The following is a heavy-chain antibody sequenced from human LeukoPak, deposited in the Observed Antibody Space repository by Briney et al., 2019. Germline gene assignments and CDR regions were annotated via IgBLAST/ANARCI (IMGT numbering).Heavy chain of an antibody. Sequence: PGGSLRLSCAASGFTFSSYAMHWVRQAPGKGLEWVAVISYDGSNKYYADSVKGRFTISRDNSKNTLYLQVNSLRAEDTAVYYCARDTAMAFDYWGQGTLVTVSS. J-gene: IGHJ4*02. CDR1: GFTFSSYA. CDR3: ARDTAMAFDY. D-gene: IGHD5-18*01. CDR2: ISYDGSNK. V-gene: IGHV3-30-3*01.